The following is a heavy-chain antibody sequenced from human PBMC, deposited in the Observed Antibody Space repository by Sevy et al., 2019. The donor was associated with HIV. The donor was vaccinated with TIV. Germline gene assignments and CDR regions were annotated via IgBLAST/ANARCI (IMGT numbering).Heavy chain of an antibody. J-gene: IGHJ4*02. V-gene: IGHV3-7*01. CDR1: GFTFSSYW. CDR2: INQDGSEK. D-gene: IGHD4-17*01. Sequence: GGFLRLSCAASGFTFSSYWMSWVRQAPGKGLEWVANINQDGSEKYYVDSVKGRFTISRDNGKKSLYLQMNSLRADDTAVYYCARAPEYGDFVYFFDYWGQGTLVTVSS. CDR3: ARAPEYGDFVYFFDY.